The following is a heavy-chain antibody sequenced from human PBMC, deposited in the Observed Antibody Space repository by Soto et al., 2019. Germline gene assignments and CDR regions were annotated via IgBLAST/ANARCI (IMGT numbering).Heavy chain of an antibody. Sequence: SETPSLTCAVNGGSFSGYYWSWIRQPPGKGLEWIGEINHSGRTNLNPSLTSRLSTSVDTSKNHFTLTLTSVTAADTAVYYCARGPRCINTSCSNDYYHFGLDVWGQGTTVTVSS. J-gene: IGHJ6*02. CDR2: INHSGRT. V-gene: IGHV4-34*01. D-gene: IGHD2-2*01. CDR3: ARGPRCINTSCSNDYYHFGLDV. CDR1: GGSFSGYY.